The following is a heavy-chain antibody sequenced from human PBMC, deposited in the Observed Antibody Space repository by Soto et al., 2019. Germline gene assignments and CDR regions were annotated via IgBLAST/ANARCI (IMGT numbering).Heavy chain of an antibody. CDR2: INHSGST. CDR3: ARDKITGLFDY. D-gene: IGHD2-8*02. V-gene: IGHV4-34*01. J-gene: IGHJ4*02. CDR1: GGSFSGYY. Sequence: QVQLQQWGAGLLKPSETLSLTCAVYGGSFSGYYWTWIRQPPGTGLEWIGEINHSGSTNYNPSLKSRVTISVDTSRYPFSLKLTSVTAADTAVYYCARDKITGLFDYWGQGTLVTVSS.